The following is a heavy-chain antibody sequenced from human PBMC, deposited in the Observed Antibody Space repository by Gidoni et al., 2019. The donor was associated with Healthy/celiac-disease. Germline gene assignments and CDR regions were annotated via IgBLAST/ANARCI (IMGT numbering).Heavy chain of an antibody. CDR2: ISSSSSYT. CDR1: GFTFSDYY. J-gene: IGHJ4*02. V-gene: IGHV3-11*05. CDR3: ARETPPRGSSWNNFDY. D-gene: IGHD6-13*01. Sequence: QVPLVESGGGLVQPGGYLRLSCAASGFTFSDYYLSWIRQAPGKGLAWVSYISSSSSYTSYADSVKGRFTISRDNAKNLLYLQMNSLRAEDTAVYYCARETPPRGSSWNNFDYWGQGTLVTVSS.